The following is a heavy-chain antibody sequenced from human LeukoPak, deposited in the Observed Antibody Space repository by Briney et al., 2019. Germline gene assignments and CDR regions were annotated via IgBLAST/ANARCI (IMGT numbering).Heavy chain of an antibody. J-gene: IGHJ4*02. CDR3: ARHVAYRRWYYFDH. CDR1: GYSFTDYW. V-gene: IGHV5-51*01. D-gene: IGHD2-15*01. Sequence: GESLKISCKAFGYSFTDYWIGWVRQMPGKGPEFMGIMFPRDSDVRYSPSFQGLVTISADKSTSTAYLQWSSLKASDSAMYYCARHVAYRRWYYFDHWGQGALVTVSS. CDR2: MFPRDSDV.